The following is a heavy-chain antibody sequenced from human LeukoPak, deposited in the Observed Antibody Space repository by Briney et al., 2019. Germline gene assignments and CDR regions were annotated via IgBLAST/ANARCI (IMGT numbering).Heavy chain of an antibody. CDR3: VRDRGTYRPIDY. J-gene: IGHJ4*02. CDR2: ISSSSSYI. V-gene: IGHV3-21*04. D-gene: IGHD1-26*01. CDR1: GFTFSSYS. Sequence: GGSLRLSCAASGFTFSSYSMNWVRQAPGKGLEWVSSISSSSSYIYYADSVKGRFTISRDNAKNSLYLQMNSLRAEDTAIYYCVRDRGTYRPIDYWGQGTLVAVSS.